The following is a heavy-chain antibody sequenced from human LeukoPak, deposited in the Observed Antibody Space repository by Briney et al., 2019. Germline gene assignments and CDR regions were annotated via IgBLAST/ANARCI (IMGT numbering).Heavy chain of an antibody. V-gene: IGHV1-69*13. D-gene: IGHD3-10*01. CDR1: GGTFSSYA. Sequence: SVRVSCKASGGTFSSYAISWVRQAPGQGLEWMGGIIPIFGTANYAQKFQGRVTITADESTSTAYMELRSLRSDDTAVYYCARHFYGSGTYYHFDYWGQGTLVTVSS. CDR2: IIPIFGTA. J-gene: IGHJ4*02. CDR3: ARHFYGSGTYYHFDY.